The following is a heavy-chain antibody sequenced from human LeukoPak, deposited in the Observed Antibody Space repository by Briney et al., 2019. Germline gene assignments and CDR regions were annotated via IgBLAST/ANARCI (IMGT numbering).Heavy chain of an antibody. V-gene: IGHV3-9*01. J-gene: IGHJ3*02. CDR3: AKDMVSILSGFDI. Sequence: GGSLRLSCAASGFTFDDYAMHWVRHAPGKGLEWVSGISWNSGSIGYADSVKGRFTISRDNAKNSLYLQMSSLRAEDTALYYCAKDMVSILSGFDIWGQGTMVTVSS. CDR1: GFTFDDYA. D-gene: IGHD2-15*01. CDR2: ISWNSGSI.